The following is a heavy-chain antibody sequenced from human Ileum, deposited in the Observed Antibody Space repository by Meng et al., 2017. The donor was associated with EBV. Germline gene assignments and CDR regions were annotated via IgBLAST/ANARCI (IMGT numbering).Heavy chain of an antibody. V-gene: IGHV4-61*03. J-gene: IGHJ4*02. CDR1: GASVSSGGYH. Sequence: QVQLQESGPGLGQPSETLSLSCSVSGASVSSGGYHWSWIRQPPVKGLEWIGCMYDSASGKAKYNPSLNSRVIISLDTSKNHFVLKLTSVTAADTAVYYCAYYTAGRGGVGSWGQGTLVTVSS. D-gene: IGHD2-8*02. CDR2: MYDSASGKA. CDR3: AYYTAGRGGVGS.